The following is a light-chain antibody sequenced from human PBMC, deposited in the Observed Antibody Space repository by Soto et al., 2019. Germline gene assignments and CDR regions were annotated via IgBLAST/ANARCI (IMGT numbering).Light chain of an antibody. Sequence: ALTQPASVSGSPGQSITISCTGTSSDVGGYNYVSWYQLHPGKPPKLMIYDVSIRPSGVSNRFSGSKSGNTASLTISGLQAEDETDYYCSSYTSSSSVVFGGGTKLTVL. CDR1: SSDVGGYNY. J-gene: IGLJ2*01. V-gene: IGLV2-14*03. CDR3: SSYTSSSSVV. CDR2: DVS.